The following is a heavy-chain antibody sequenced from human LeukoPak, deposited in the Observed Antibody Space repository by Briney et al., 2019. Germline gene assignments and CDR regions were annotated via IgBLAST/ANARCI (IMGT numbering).Heavy chain of an antibody. Sequence: GESLKISCKGSGNSFTGYWIGWVRQMPGKGLEWMGIIYPGDSDTRYSPSFQGQVTISVDKSISTAYLQWSSLKASDTAMYYCARCYYDSSGYHLYYFDYWGQGTLVTVSS. V-gene: IGHV5-51*01. CDR1: GNSFTGYW. CDR3: ARCYYDSSGYHLYYFDY. CDR2: IYPGDSDT. J-gene: IGHJ4*02. D-gene: IGHD3-22*01.